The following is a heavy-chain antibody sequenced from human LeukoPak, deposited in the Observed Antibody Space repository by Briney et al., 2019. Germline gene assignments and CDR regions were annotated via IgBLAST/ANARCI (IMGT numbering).Heavy chain of an antibody. Sequence: SGGSLRLSCAAYGFSFSSYAMSWVRQAPGKGLEWVSALSGSGTSTYYLDSVKGRFTISRDNSKNTLYLRMNSLRVEDTAVYYCAKDLSYGMDVWGQGTTVTVSS. CDR3: AKDLSYGMDV. CDR1: GFSFSSYA. CDR2: LSGSGTST. V-gene: IGHV3-23*01. J-gene: IGHJ6*02.